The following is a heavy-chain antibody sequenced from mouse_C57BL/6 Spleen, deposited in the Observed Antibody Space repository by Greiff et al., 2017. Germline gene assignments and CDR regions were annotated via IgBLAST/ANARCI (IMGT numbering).Heavy chain of an antibody. CDR3: ARLGMVTTRYFDY. V-gene: IGHV1-42*01. J-gene: IGHJ2*01. CDR2: INPSTGGT. Sequence: VQLQQSGPELVKPGASVKISCKASGYSFTGYYMNWVKQSPEKSLEWIGEINPSTGGTTYNQKFKAKATLTVDKSSSTAYMQLKSLTSEDSAVYYCARLGMVTTRYFDYWGQGTTLTVSS. CDR1: GYSFTGYY. D-gene: IGHD2-2*01.